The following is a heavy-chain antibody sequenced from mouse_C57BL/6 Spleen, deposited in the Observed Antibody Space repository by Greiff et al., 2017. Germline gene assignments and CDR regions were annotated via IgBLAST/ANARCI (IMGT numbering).Heavy chain of an antibody. Sequence: QVQLQQSGAELMKPGASVKLSCKATGYTFTGYWIEWVKQRPGHGLEWIGEILPGSGSTNYNEKFKGKATFTADTSSNTAYMQLSSLTTEDSAIYYCARWEGYYYGSSVYWYFDVWGTGTTVTVSS. V-gene: IGHV1-9*01. CDR2: ILPGSGST. D-gene: IGHD1-1*01. CDR3: ARWEGYYYGSSVYWYFDV. CDR1: GYTFTGYW. J-gene: IGHJ1*03.